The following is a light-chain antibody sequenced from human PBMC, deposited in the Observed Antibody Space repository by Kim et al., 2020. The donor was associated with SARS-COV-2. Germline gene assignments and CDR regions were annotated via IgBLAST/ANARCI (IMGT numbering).Light chain of an antibody. Sequence: GHRVTISCSGSSSNIGNTYVSWYQRLPGTAPKLLIYDNDKRASRVPDRFSASKSGASATLAITGLQTGDEAEYFCGTWHNSLSAWVFGGGTRLTVL. J-gene: IGLJ3*02. CDR3: GTWHNSLSAWV. V-gene: IGLV1-51*01. CDR2: DND. CDR1: SSNIGNTY.